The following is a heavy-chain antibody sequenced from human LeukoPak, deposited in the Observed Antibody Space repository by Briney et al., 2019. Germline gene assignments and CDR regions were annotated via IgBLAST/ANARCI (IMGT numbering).Heavy chain of an antibody. CDR3: ARAVAAAAYYFDY. CDR2: IHYSGST. V-gene: IGHV4-38-2*02. J-gene: IGHJ4*02. Sequence: SETLSLTCTVSGGSISSDHYWAWIRQPPGKGLEWIGSIHYSGSTYYNPSLKSRVTISVDTSKNQFSLKLSSVTAADTAVYYCARAVAAAAYYFDYWGQGTLVTVSS. CDR1: GGSISSDHY. D-gene: IGHD6-13*01.